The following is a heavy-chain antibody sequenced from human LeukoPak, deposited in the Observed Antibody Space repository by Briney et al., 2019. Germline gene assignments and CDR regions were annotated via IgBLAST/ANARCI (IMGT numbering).Heavy chain of an antibody. CDR1: GGSISSSSYY. Sequence: PSETLSLTCTVSGGSISSSSYYWSWIRQPPGKGLEWIGYIYYSGSTNYNPSLKSRVTISVDTSKNQFSLKLSSVTAADTAVYYCARVKGQQLTSARGAIEPYFDYWGQGTLVTVSS. CDR3: ARVKGQQLTSARGAIEPYFDY. D-gene: IGHD6-13*01. V-gene: IGHV4-61*01. CDR2: IYYSGST. J-gene: IGHJ4*02.